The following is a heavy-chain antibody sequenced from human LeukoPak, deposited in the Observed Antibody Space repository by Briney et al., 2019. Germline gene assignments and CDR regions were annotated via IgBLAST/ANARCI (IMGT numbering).Heavy chain of an antibody. Sequence: GGPLRLSCAASGFTFDDYAMRWVRQAPGKGLEWVSGISWNSGSIGYADSVKGRFTISRDNAKNSLYLQMNSLRAEDTALYYCAKDVHRQQLADDAFDIWGQGTMVTVSS. CDR2: ISWNSGSI. V-gene: IGHV3-9*01. CDR3: AKDVHRQQLADDAFDI. CDR1: GFTFDDYA. D-gene: IGHD6-13*01. J-gene: IGHJ3*02.